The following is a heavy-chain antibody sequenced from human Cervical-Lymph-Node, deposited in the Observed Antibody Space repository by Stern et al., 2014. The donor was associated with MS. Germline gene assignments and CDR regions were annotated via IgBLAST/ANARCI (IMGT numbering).Heavy chain of an antibody. CDR2: IWYDGSNK. CDR1: GFTFSSYG. CDR3: ARSSSPSPYYYYGMDV. J-gene: IGHJ6*02. V-gene: IGHV3-33*01. D-gene: IGHD6-13*01. Sequence: VQLVESGAGVVQPGRSLRLSCAASGFTFSSYGIHWVRQAPGKGLAWVAGIWYDGSNKYDADSVKGRFTISRDNSKNTLYLQMNSLRAEDTAVYYCARSSSPSPYYYYGMDVWGQGTTVTVSS.